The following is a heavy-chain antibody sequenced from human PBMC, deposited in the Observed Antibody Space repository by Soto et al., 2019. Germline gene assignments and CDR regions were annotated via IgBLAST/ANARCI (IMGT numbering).Heavy chain of an antibody. Sequence: GGSLRLSCAASGFTFSSYGMHWVRQAPGKGLEWVAVISYDGSNKYYADSVKGRFTISRDNSKNTLYLQMNSLRAEDTAVYYCAKDPFAAWGQGTLVTVSS. CDR1: GFTFSSYG. J-gene: IGHJ5*02. V-gene: IGHV3-30*18. CDR3: AKDPFAA. CDR2: ISYDGSNK.